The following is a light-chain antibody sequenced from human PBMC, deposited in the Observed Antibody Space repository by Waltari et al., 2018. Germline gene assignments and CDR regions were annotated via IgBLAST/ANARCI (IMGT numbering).Light chain of an antibody. V-gene: IGKV2-30*01. Sequence: DAVMTQSPLSLPVTLGQPASISCRSSQSLVSSDGNTYLSWFQQRPGQSPRRLIYTVSNRDSGVPDRFSGSGSGTDFTPKISRVEAEDVGVYYCMQATYWPWTFGQGTKVEIK. J-gene: IGKJ1*01. CDR2: TVS. CDR3: MQATYWPWT. CDR1: QSLVSSDGNTY.